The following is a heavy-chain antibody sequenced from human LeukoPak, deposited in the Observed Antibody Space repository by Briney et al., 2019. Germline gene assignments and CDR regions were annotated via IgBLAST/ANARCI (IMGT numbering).Heavy chain of an antibody. V-gene: IGHV3-30-3*01. J-gene: IGHJ4*02. CDR3: ARSYYDSSGYYPY. CDR1: GFTFSSYA. Sequence: GRSLRLSCAASGFTFSSYAMHWVRQAPGKGLEWVAAISYDGSNKYYADSVKGRFTISRDNSKNTLYLQMNSLRAEDTAVYYCARSYYDSSGYYPYWGQGTLVTVSS. D-gene: IGHD3-22*01. CDR2: ISYDGSNK.